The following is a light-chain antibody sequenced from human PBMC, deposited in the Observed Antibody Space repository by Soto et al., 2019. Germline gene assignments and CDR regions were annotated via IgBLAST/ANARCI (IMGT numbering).Light chain of an antibody. CDR2: DAS. J-gene: IGKJ2*01. V-gene: IGKV1-5*01. CDR1: QSISSW. CDR3: QQYNSYSSFT. Sequence: DIQMTQSPSTLSASVGDRVTITCRASQSISSWLAWYQQKPGKAPKVLIYDASSLESGVPSRFGGSGSGTEFTLTISSLQPDDFATYCCQQYNSYSSFTFGQGTKLEIK.